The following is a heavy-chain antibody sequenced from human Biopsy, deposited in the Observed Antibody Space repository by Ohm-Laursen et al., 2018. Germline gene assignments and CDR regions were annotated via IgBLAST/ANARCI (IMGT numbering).Heavy chain of an antibody. CDR1: GGSIGSYY. Sequence: GTLSLTCTVSGGSIGSYYWSWIRQPPGKGLEWIGYIYYTGSTSYNPSLKSRVTISVDTSMNHLSLRLTSVTAADTAVYYCARHAPSYSGSYWRYFDLWGRGTLVTVSS. CDR2: IYYTGST. CDR3: ARHAPSYSGSYWRYFDL. J-gene: IGHJ2*01. V-gene: IGHV4-59*08. D-gene: IGHD1-26*01.